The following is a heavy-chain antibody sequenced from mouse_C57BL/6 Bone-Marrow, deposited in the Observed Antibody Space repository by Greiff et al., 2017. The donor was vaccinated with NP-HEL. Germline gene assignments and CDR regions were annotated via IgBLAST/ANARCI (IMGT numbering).Heavy chain of an antibody. D-gene: IGHD2-5*01. V-gene: IGHV1-75*01. J-gene: IGHJ4*01. CDR1: GYTFTDYY. CDR3: ARGDYNNSVAMDY. CDR2: IFPGSGST. Sequence: QVQLQQSGPELVKPGASVKISCKASGYTFTDYYINWVKQRPGQGLEWIGWIFPGSGSTYYNEKFKGKATLTVDKSSSTAYMLLSILTSEDSAVYFCARGDYNNSVAMDYWGQGTSVTVSS.